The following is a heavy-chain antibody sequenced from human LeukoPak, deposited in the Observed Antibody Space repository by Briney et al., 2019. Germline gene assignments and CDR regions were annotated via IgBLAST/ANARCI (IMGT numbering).Heavy chain of an antibody. CDR3: ATSSGWKSNIDY. V-gene: IGHV1-2*02. J-gene: IGHJ4*02. Sequence: ASVKVSCKASGYTFTGYYMHWVRQAPGQGLEWMGWINPNSGGTNYAQKFQGRVTMTRDTSISTAYMELSRLRSNDTAVFYCATSSGWKSNIDYWGQGTLVTVSS. CDR1: GYTFTGYY. D-gene: IGHD6-19*01. CDR2: INPNSGGT.